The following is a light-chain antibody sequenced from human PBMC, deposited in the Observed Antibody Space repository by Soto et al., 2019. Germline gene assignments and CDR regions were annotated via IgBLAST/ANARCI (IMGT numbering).Light chain of an antibody. V-gene: IGLV2-14*01. J-gene: IGLJ1*01. Sequence: QSALTQPASVSGSPGQSITISCTGTSSDVGGYNYVSWYQQHPGKAPKLMIYDVSNRPSGVSNRFSGSKSGDTASLTISGLQAEDEADYYCSSYSSISAYVFGIRTKLTVL. CDR3: SSYSSISAYV. CDR1: SSDVGGYNY. CDR2: DVS.